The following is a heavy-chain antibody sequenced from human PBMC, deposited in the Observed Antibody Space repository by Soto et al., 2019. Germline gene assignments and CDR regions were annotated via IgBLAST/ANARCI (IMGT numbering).Heavy chain of an antibody. CDR3: ATPYSSSWFSPFDY. CDR1: GFTFGSYA. Sequence: EVQLLESGGGLVQPGGSLRLSCAASGFTFGSYAMSWVRQAPGKGLEWVSSIGAGYGTYYADSVNGRFTISRDNSKNTLYLQMNSLRAEDTAIYYCATPYSSSWFSPFDYWGQGSLVTVSS. V-gene: IGHV3-23*01. D-gene: IGHD6-13*01. J-gene: IGHJ4*02. CDR2: IGAGYGT.